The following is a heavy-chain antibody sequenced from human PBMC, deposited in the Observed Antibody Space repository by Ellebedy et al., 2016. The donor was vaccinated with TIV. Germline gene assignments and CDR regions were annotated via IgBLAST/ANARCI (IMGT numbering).Heavy chain of an antibody. D-gene: IGHD3-3*01. V-gene: IGHV4-59*01. CDR2: IYHSGST. CDR1: GGSISNYY. Sequence: MPSETLSLTCTVSGGSISNYYWSWIRQPTGKGLEWIGYIYHSGSTNCNPSLKSRVTISVDTSKNQFSLKLTSVTAADTSVYYCARGLLYYDFWSGSYKGAGDYYYGMDVWGQGTTVTVSS. CDR3: ARGLLYYDFWSGSYKGAGDYYYGMDV. J-gene: IGHJ6*02.